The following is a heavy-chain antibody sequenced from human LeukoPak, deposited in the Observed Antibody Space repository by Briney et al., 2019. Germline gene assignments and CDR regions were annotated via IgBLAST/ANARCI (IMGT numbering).Heavy chain of an antibody. Sequence: SETLSLTCTVSGGSMSSSSYYWGWLRQPPGKGLEWIGSIYYSGSTYYNPSLKSRVTISVDTSKNQFSLKLSSVTAADTAVYYCARDYRYSSSWTKDGGYFDYWGQGTLVTVSS. CDR1: GGSMSSSSYY. J-gene: IGHJ4*02. CDR3: ARDYRYSSSWTKDGGYFDY. D-gene: IGHD6-13*01. CDR2: IYYSGST. V-gene: IGHV4-39*07.